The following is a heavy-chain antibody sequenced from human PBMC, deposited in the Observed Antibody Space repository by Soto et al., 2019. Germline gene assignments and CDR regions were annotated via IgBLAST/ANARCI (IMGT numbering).Heavy chain of an antibody. V-gene: IGHV3-48*03. J-gene: IGHJ5*02. D-gene: IGHD4-17*01. CDR1: GFTFSSYE. CDR2: ISSSGSTI. Sequence: GGSLRLSCAASGFTFSSYEMNWVRQAPGKGLEWVSYISSSGSTIYYADSVKGRFTISRDNAKNSLYLQMNSLRAEDTAVYYCARLGLTTSWFDPWGQGTLVTVS. CDR3: ARLGLTTSWFDP.